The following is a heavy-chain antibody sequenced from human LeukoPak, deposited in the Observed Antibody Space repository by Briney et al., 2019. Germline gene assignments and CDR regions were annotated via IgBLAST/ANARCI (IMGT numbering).Heavy chain of an antibody. Sequence: AGGSLRLSCAASGFTFDDYAMHWVRQAPGKGLEWVSGISWNSGSIGYADSVKGRFTISRDNAKNSLYLQMNSLRAEDMALYYCAKDMGPPGRLYAFDIWGQGTMVTVSS. CDR2: ISWNSGSI. D-gene: IGHD1-14*01. CDR3: AKDMGPPGRLYAFDI. CDR1: GFTFDDYA. J-gene: IGHJ3*02. V-gene: IGHV3-9*03.